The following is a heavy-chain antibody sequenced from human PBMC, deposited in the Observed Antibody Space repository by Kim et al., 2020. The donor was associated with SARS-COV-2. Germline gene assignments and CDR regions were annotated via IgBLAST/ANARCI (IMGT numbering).Heavy chain of an antibody. CDR3: ARVGSEVGAPRHNWFDP. D-gene: IGHD1-26*01. J-gene: IGHJ5*02. CDR2: IYSGGST. V-gene: IGHV3-53*01. CDR1: GFTVSSNY. Sequence: GGSLRLSCAASGFTVSSNYMSWVRQAPGKGLEWVSVIYSGGSTYYADSVKGRFTISRDNSKNTLYLQMNSLRAEDTAVYYCARVGSEVGAPRHNWFDPWGQGTLVTVSS.